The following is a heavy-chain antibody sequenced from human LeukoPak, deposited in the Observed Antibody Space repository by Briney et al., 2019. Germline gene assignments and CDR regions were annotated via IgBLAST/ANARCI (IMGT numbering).Heavy chain of an antibody. CDR3: AKDLSEDAFDI. CDR2: ISYDGSNK. Sequence: GGSLRLSCAASGFTFSSYGMHWVRQAPGKGLEWVAVISYDGSNKYYADSVKGRFTISRDNSKNTLYLQMNSLRAEDTAVYYCAKDLSEDAFDIWGQGTMATVSS. J-gene: IGHJ3*02. V-gene: IGHV3-30*18. CDR1: GFTFSSYG.